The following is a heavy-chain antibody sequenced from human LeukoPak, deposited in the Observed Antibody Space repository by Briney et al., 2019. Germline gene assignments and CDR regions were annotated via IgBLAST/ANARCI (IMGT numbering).Heavy chain of an antibody. J-gene: IGHJ6*02. Sequence: ASVKVSCKTSGYTFTGYYMHWVRQAPGQGLEWMGWINPNSGGTNYAQKFQGRVTMTRDTSISTAYMELSRLRSDDTAVYYCARDSLDYYGMDVWGQGTTVTVSS. CDR1: GYTFTGYY. V-gene: IGHV1-2*02. CDR2: INPNSGGT. CDR3: ARDSLDYYGMDV.